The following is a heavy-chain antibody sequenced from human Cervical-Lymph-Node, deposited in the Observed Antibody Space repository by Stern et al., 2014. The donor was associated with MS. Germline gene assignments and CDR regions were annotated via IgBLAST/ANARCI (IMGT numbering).Heavy chain of an antibody. J-gene: IGHJ3*02. V-gene: IGHV3-33*01. CDR3: ATSTASDAFDI. CDR1: GLTFSTSV. CDR2: VWNDGSKE. Sequence: VQLEESGGGVVQPGRSLRISCVASGLTFSTSVMHWVRQAPGKGMEWVAVVWNDGSKEPFTESVKGRFSTSRDTAKNTLHLQMSSLRAEDTAVYFCATSTASDAFDIWGQGTLVTVSS. D-gene: IGHD2/OR15-2a*01.